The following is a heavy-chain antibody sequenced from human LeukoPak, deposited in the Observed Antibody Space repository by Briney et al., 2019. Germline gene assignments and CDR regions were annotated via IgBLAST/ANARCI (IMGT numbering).Heavy chain of an antibody. CDR1: GYTFTGYY. CDR2: MNPNSGNT. J-gene: IGHJ5*02. Sequence: ASVKVSCKASGYTFTGYYIHWVRQAPGQGLEWMGWMNPNSGNTGYAQKFQGRVTIIRNTSISTAYMELSSLRFEDTAVYYCARGARDYDILTGYSKRWFDPWGQGTLVTVSS. CDR3: ARGARDYDILTGYSKRWFDP. V-gene: IGHV1-8*03. D-gene: IGHD3-9*01.